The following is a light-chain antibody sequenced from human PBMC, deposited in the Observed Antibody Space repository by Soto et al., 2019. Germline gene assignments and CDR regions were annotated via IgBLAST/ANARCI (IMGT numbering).Light chain of an antibody. V-gene: IGLV2-8*01. CDR3: SSYAGSNTVV. J-gene: IGLJ2*01. CDR1: SSDVGGYNY. CDR2: EVS. Sequence: QSALTQPPSASGSPGQSVTISCTGTSSDVGGYNYVSWYQQHPGKAPKLMIYEVSTRPSGVPDRFSGSTAGNTASLTVSGLQAEDEADYYCSSYAGSNTVVFGGGTKLTVL.